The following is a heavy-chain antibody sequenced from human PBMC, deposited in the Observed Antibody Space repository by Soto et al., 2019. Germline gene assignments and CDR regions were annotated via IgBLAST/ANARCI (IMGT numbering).Heavy chain of an antibody. Sequence: AGSLRLSCAASGFTFSSYAMSWVRQAPGKGLEWVSAISGSGGSTYYADSVKGRFTISRDNSKDTLYLQMNTLRAEDTAVYYCSKNRTVWSIGWELGMDVWGQGTTVTVSS. J-gene: IGHJ6*02. V-gene: IGHV3-23*01. CDR2: ISGSGGST. D-gene: IGHD6-19*01. CDR1: GFTFSSYA. CDR3: SKNRTVWSIGWELGMDV.